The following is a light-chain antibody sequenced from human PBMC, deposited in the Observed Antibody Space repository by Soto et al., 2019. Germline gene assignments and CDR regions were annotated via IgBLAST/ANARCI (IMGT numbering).Light chain of an antibody. V-gene: IGKV1-39*01. CDR2: AAS. CDR1: QRIGSY. Sequence: DIQMTQSPSSLSASVGDRVIIACRASQRIGSYLNWYQQKPGKAPKLLIYAASSLQSGVPSTFSGSGSGTDFTLTISSLQPEDFATYYCQQSYSSPWTFGQGTKVDIK. J-gene: IGKJ1*01. CDR3: QQSYSSPWT.